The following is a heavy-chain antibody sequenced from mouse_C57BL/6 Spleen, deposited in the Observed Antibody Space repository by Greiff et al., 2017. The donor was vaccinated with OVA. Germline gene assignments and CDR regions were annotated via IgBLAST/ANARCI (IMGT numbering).Heavy chain of an antibody. CDR2: IRSKSNNYAT. D-gene: IGHD1-1*01. Sequence: EVQLQESGGGLVQPKGSLKLSCAASGFSFNTYAMNWVRQAPGKGLEWVARIRSKSNNYATYYADSVKDRFTISRDDSESMLYLQMNNLKTEDTAMYYCVRGGNYYGSGYFDYWGQGTTLTVSS. V-gene: IGHV10-1*01. CDR1: GFSFNTYA. CDR3: VRGGNYYGSGYFDY. J-gene: IGHJ2*01.